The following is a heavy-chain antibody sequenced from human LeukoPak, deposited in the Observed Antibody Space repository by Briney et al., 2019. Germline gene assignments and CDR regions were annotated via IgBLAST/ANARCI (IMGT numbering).Heavy chain of an antibody. V-gene: IGHV1-69*05. CDR2: IIPIFGTA. D-gene: IGHD6-19*01. CDR1: GGTFSSYA. Sequence: GSSVKVSCKASGGTFSSYAISWVRQAPGQGLEWMGGIIPIFGTANYAQKFQGRVTITTDESTSTAYMELSSLRSEDTAVYYCASTDPGYSSGWYGAWGQGTLVTVSS. CDR3: ASTDPGYSSGWYGA. J-gene: IGHJ5*02.